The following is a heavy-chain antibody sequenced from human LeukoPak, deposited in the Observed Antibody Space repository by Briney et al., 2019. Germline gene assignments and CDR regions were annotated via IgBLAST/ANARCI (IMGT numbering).Heavy chain of an antibody. D-gene: IGHD4-17*01. CDR3: ARDPDYGDLPYFDY. Sequence: GASVKVSCKASGGTFSIYAISWVRQAPGQGLEWMGRIIPIFGTANYAQKFQGRVTITTDESTNTAYMELSSLRSEDTAVYYCARDPDYGDLPYFDYWGQGTLVTVSS. CDR1: GGTFSIYA. CDR2: IIPIFGTA. V-gene: IGHV1-69*05. J-gene: IGHJ4*02.